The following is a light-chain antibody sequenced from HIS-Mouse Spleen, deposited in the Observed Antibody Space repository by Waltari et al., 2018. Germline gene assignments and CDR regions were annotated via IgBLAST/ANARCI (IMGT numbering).Light chain of an antibody. Sequence: DIQMTQSPSTLSASVGDRVTITCRASQSISSWLVWYQQKPGKAPKLLIYKASSLEIGVPSRCSGSVAGTEVTLTISSLQRDDFATYYCQQYNSYSWTFGEGTKVEIK. CDR1: QSISSW. V-gene: IGKV1-5*03. CDR3: QQYNSYSWT. CDR2: KAS. J-gene: IGKJ1*01.